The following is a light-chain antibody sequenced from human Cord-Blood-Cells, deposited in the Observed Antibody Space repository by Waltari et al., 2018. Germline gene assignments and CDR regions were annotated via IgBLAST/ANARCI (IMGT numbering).Light chain of an antibody. V-gene: IGKV1-27*01. J-gene: IGKJ2*01. Sequence: DIQMPQSPSSLSASVGDRVPITCRASQGISNYLAWYQQKPGKVPKLLIYAASTLQSGVPSRFSGSGSGTDFTLTISSLQPEDVATYYCQKYNSAPPNTFGQGTKLEIK. CDR2: AAS. CDR3: QKYNSAPPNT. CDR1: QGISNY.